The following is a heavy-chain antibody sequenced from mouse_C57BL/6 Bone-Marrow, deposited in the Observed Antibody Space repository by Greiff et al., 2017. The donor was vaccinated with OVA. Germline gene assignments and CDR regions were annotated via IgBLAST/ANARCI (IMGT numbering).Heavy chain of an antibody. CDR1: GYTFTSYW. CDR3: HSNYFDY. J-gene: IGHJ2*01. CDR2: IDPSDSYT. V-gene: IGHV1-59*01. D-gene: IGHD2-5*01. Sequence: QVQLQQPGAELVRPGTSVKLSCKASGYTFTSYWMHWVKQRPGQGLEWIGVIDPSDSYTTYNQKFKGKATLTVDTSSSTAYMQLSSLTSEDSAVYYCHSNYFDYWGQGTTLTVSS.